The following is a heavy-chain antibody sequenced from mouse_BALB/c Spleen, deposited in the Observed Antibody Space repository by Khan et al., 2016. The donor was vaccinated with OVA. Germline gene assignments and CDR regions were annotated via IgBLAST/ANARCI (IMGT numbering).Heavy chain of an antibody. CDR2: ISYSGST. J-gene: IGHJ2*01. Sequence: LKESGPGLVKPSQSLSLTCTVTGYSITSGYGWNWIRQFPGNKLEWMGYISYSGSTNYNPSLKSRISITRDTSKNQFFLQLNSVTTEDTATYYSARTARIKYWGQGTTLTVSS. CDR1: GYSITSGYG. D-gene: IGHD1-2*01. CDR3: ARTARIKY. V-gene: IGHV3-2*02.